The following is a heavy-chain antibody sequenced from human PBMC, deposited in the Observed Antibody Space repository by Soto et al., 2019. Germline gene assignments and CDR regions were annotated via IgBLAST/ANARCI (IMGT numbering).Heavy chain of an antibody. CDR2: INHSGST. V-gene: IGHV4-34*01. CDR1: GGSFSGYY. CDR3: ARGRGPPGSQIVVVPAAPPPWFDP. D-gene: IGHD2-2*01. J-gene: IGHJ5*02. Sequence: SETLSLTCAVYGGSFSGYYWSWIRQPPGKGLEWIGEINHSGSTNYNPSLKSRVTISVDTSKNQFSLKLSSVTAADTAVYYCARGRGPPGSQIVVVPAAPPPWFDPWGQGTLVTVSS.